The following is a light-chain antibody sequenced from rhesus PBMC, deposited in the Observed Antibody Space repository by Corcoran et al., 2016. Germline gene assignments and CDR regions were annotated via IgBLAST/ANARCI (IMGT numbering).Light chain of an antibody. CDR1: QGISSW. V-gene: IGKV1-22*01. J-gene: IGKJ4*01. CDR3: QQYSSRLT. Sequence: DIQMTQSPSSLSASLGDTVTITCRASQGISSWLAWYQQKPGKAPKLPIYKASSLQSGVPSRCSGSGTGTDFTLTISSLQSEDFATYYCQQYSSRLTFGGGTKVELK. CDR2: KAS.